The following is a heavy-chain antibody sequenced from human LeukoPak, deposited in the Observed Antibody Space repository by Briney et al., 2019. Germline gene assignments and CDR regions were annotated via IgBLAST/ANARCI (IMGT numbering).Heavy chain of an antibody. Sequence: GGSLRLSCAASGFTFSSYGMHWVRQAPGKGLEWVAVISYDGSNKYYADSVKGRFTISRDNSKNSLYLQMNSLRAEDTAVYYCAGCCITIFGVAIIGDYYYMDVWGKGTTVTVSS. V-gene: IGHV3-30*03. CDR3: AGCCITIFGVAIIGDYYYMDV. D-gene: IGHD3-3*01. J-gene: IGHJ6*03. CDR2: ISYDGSNK. CDR1: GFTFSSYG.